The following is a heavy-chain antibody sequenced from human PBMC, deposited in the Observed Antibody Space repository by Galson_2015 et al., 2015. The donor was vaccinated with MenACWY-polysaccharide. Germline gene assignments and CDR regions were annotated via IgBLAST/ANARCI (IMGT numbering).Heavy chain of an antibody. CDR1: GFTFSRHR. J-gene: IGHJ4*02. CDR3: ARDRVDVEVIDAHSMFDN. V-gene: IGHV3-74*01. Sequence: GFTFSRHRMHRVRQAPGNGLGWVSRIDSDGSRTEHADSVKGRFSMSRDNAKNTLHLEMNSLRAEDTAVYYCARDRVDVEVIDAHSMFDNWGQGVLVTVSS. CDR2: IDSDGSRT. D-gene: IGHD5-12*01.